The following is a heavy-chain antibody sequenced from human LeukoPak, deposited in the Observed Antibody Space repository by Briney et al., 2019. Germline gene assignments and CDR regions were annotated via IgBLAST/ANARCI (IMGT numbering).Heavy chain of an antibody. CDR2: ISAYNGNT. CDR3: ARGLYGSGSYYNNPFDY. J-gene: IGHJ4*02. CDR1: GNTFTSYG. D-gene: IGHD3-10*01. Sequence: ASVKVSCKASGNTFTSYGISWVRQAPGQGLEWMGWISAYNGNTNYAQKLQGRVTMTTDTSTSTAYMELRSLRSDDTAVYYCARGLYGSGSYYNNPFDYWGQGTLVTVSS. V-gene: IGHV1-18*04.